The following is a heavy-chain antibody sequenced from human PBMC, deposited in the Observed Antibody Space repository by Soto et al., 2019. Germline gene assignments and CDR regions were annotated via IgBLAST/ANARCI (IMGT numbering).Heavy chain of an antibody. Sequence: PGRSLRLSCAASGFTFSNAWMSWVRQAPGKGLEWVGRIKSRTNGGTTDYAAPVKGRFTISGDDSKNTQYLQMNSLRTEHTAVYCCTTDYPICRSWGQGTRVTV. CDR2: IKSRTNGGTT. D-gene: IGHD2-15*01. CDR1: GFTFSNAW. V-gene: IGHV3-15*01. J-gene: IGHJ5*02. CDR3: TTDYPICRS.